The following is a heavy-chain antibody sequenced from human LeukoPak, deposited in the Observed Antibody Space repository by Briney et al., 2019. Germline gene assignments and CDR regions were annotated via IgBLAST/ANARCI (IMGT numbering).Heavy chain of an antibody. D-gene: IGHD6-19*01. V-gene: IGHV1-8*01. CDR2: MNPNSGNT. CDR1: GYTFTSYD. CDR3: ARAASIAVAGMGNY. J-gene: IGHJ4*02. Sequence: GASVKVSCKASGYTFTSYDINWVRQAPGQGLEWMGWMNPNSGNTGYAQKFQGRVTMTRNTSISTAYMELSSLRSEGTAVYYCARAASIAVAGMGNYWGQGTLVTVSS.